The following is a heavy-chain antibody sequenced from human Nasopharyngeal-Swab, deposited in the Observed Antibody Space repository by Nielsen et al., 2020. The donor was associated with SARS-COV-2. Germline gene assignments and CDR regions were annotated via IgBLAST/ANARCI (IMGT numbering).Heavy chain of an antibody. V-gene: IGHV3-74*01. J-gene: IGHJ3*02. D-gene: IGHD3-16*01. CDR1: GFTFSSYW. CDR3: ARELWATDAFDI. CDR2: INSEGSSR. Sequence: GGSLRLSCAASGFTFSSYWMHWVRQAPGKGLVWVSRINSEGSSRSYADFVKGRFTISRDNAKNTLYLQMNSLRAEDTAVYYCARELWATDAFDIWGQGTMVTVSS.